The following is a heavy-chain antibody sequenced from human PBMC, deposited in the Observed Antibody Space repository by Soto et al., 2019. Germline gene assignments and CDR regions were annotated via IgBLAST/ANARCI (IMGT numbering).Heavy chain of an antibody. V-gene: IGHV4-59*01. CDR3: ARAVNYYGSGSFYWWFDP. CDR1: GGSISSYY. Sequence: PSETLSLTCTVSGGSISSYYWSWIRQPPGKGLEWIGYMFYSGSTNYNPSLKSRVTMSVDTSKNQFSLKLSSVSAADTAVYYCARAVNYYGSGSFYWWFDPWGQGTLVTVSS. J-gene: IGHJ5*02. CDR2: MFYSGST. D-gene: IGHD3-10*01.